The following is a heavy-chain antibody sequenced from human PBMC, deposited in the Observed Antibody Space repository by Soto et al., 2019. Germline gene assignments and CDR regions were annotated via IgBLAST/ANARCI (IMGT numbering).Heavy chain of an antibody. V-gene: IGHV2-5*01. CDR1: GFSLSTTGEG. CDR2: IYWNDDK. J-gene: IGHJ4*02. D-gene: IGHD6-6*01. CDR3: AQVDDVAALFAY. Sequence: QITLKESGPTLVKPTQTLTVTCTFSGFSLSTTGEGVGWIRQPPGKALEWLAVIYWNDDKSYSPSLKSRLTISKDTSKKQVVLTMMNMAPVDTGTYYCAQVDDVAALFAYLGQGTLVTVSS.